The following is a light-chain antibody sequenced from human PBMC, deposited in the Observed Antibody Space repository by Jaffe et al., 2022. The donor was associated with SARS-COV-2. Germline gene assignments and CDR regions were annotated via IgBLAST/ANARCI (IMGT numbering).Light chain of an antibody. CDR2: GAS. CDR1: QSVSNN. J-gene: IGKJ1*01. Sequence: EIVMTQSPATLSVSPGERATLSCRASQSVSNNLAWYQQKPGQAPRLLIYGASTRATGIAARFSGSGSGTEFTLTISSLQSEDLAVYYCQQYNNWPRTFGQGTKVEIK. V-gene: IGKV3-15*01. CDR3: QQYNNWPRT.